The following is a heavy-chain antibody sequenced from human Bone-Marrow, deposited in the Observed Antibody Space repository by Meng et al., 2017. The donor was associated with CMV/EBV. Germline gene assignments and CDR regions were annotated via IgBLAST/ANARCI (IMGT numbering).Heavy chain of an antibody. CDR2: INSDGSST. D-gene: IGHD2-2*01. Sequence: GEPLKISCAASGFTFSSYWMHWVRQAPGKGLVWVSRINSDGSSTSYAASVKGRFTISRDNAKNTLYLQMNSLRAEDTAVYYCARVPAATFRAFDIWGQGTMVTVSS. CDR3: ARVPAATFRAFDI. V-gene: IGHV3-74*01. CDR1: GFTFSSYW. J-gene: IGHJ3*02.